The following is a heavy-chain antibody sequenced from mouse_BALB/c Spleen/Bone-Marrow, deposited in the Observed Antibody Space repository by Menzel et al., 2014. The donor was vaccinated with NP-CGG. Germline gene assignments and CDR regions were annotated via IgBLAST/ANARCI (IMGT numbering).Heavy chain of an antibody. V-gene: IGHV14-3*02. CDR1: GFNIXDTY. CDR3: ARGDYYGGSFFAY. D-gene: IGHD1-1*01. Sequence: EVKLQESGADLVKPGASVKLSCTASGFNIXDTYMHWVKQRPEQGLEWIGRIDPANGNTKYDPKFQGKATITADTSSNTAYLQLSSLTSEDTAVYYCARGDYYGGSFFAYWGQGTLVTVSA. J-gene: IGHJ3*01. CDR2: IDPANGNT.